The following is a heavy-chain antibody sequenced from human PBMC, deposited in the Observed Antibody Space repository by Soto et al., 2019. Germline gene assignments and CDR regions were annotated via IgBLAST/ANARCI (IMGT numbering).Heavy chain of an antibody. CDR1: GFMFSDYI. CDR2: IGSSSSAI. D-gene: IGHD3-10*01. J-gene: IGHJ6*02. CDR3: ARDRGRGGYYYYAMDV. V-gene: IGHV3-48*02. Sequence: GGSLRLSCAASGFMFSDYIMNWVRQAPGKGLEWISYIGSSSSAIDYADSVKGRFTISRDNAKNSLYLQMYSLRDEDTAVYYCARDRGRGGYYYYAMDVWGQGTTVTV.